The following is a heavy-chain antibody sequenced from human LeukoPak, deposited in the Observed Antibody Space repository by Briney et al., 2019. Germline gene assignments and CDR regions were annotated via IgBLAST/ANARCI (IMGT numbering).Heavy chain of an antibody. J-gene: IGHJ6*03. D-gene: IGHD6-13*01. CDR3: ARTTEAHSWRTRYYDYYMDV. CDR1: GGSFSGYY. V-gene: IGHV4-34*01. Sequence: SETLSLTCAVYGGSFSGYYWSWIRQPPGKGLEWIGEINHSGSTNYNPSLKSRVTISVDTSKNQFSLKLSSVTAADTAVYYCARTTEAHSWRTRYYDYYMDVWGKGTTVTVSS. CDR2: INHSGST.